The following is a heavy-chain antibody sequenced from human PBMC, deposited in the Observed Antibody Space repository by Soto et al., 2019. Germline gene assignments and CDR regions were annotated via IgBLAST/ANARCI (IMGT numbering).Heavy chain of an antibody. V-gene: IGHV3-23*01. CDR1: GFTFSSYA. J-gene: IGHJ6*03. D-gene: IGHD6-13*01. Sequence: PGGSLRLSCAASGFTFSSYAMSWVRQAPGKGLKWVSAISGSGGSTYYADSVKGRFTISRDNSKNTLYLQMNSLRAEDTAVYFFAIVPLIRIAAASYYYYYMDVWGKGSTVTVSS. CDR2: ISGSGGST. CDR3: AIVPLIRIAAASYYYYYMDV.